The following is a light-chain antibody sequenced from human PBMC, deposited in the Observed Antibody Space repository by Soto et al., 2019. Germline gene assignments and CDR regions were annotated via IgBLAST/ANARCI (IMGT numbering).Light chain of an antibody. CDR2: SNN. CDR1: SSNIGSKS. CDR3: AAWDDSLNVLV. V-gene: IGLV1-44*01. Sequence: QSVLTQPPSVSETPGQRVNMSCSGSSSNIGSKSVSWYQHLPQTAPKLLIYSNNQRPSGVPGRFSGSKSGTSASLAISGLQSDDETQYYCAAWDDSLNVLVFGGGTKVTVL. J-gene: IGLJ2*01.